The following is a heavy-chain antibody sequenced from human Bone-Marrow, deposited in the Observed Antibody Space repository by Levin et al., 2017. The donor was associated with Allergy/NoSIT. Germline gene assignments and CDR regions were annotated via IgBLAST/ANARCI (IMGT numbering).Heavy chain of an antibody. Sequence: GGSLRLSCAASGFTFSNYAIHWVRQAPGKGLEWVAVVTYDGSNTYYADSVKGRFTISRDNSKNTLYLQMSSLRGEDTAVYYCARDLSVIVVPAGSSDHFYYYGMDVWGQGTTVTVSS. CDR3: ARDLSVIVVPAGSSDHFYYYGMDV. V-gene: IGHV3-30-3*01. CDR2: VTYDGSNT. D-gene: IGHD2-2*01. CDR1: GFTFSNYA. J-gene: IGHJ6*02.